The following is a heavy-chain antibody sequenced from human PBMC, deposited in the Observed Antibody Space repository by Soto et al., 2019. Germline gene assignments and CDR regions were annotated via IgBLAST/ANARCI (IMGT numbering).Heavy chain of an antibody. CDR3: ATDHSHSGSYYWYFDL. J-gene: IGHJ2*01. Sequence: ASVKVSCKVSGYTLTELSMHWVRQAPGKGLEWMGGFDPEDGETIYAQKFQGRVTMTEDTSTDTAYMELSSLRSEDTAVYYCATDHSHSGSYYWYFDLWGRGTLVTVSS. D-gene: IGHD1-26*01. CDR1: GYTLTELS. V-gene: IGHV1-24*01. CDR2: FDPEDGET.